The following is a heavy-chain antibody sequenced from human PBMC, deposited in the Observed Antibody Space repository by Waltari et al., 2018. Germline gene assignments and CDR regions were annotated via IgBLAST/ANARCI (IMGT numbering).Heavy chain of an antibody. D-gene: IGHD2-2*01. CDR1: GGSISSYY. V-gene: IGHV4-4*07. Sequence: VQLQESGPGLVKPSETLSLTCTVSGGSISSYYWSWIRQPAGKGLEWIGRIYTSGSTNYNPSLKSRVTMSVDTSKNQFSLKLSSVTAADTAVYYCARAQIVVVPAAIRDYYYYYMDVWGKGTTVTISS. J-gene: IGHJ6*03. CDR2: IYTSGST. CDR3: ARAQIVVVPAAIRDYYYYYMDV.